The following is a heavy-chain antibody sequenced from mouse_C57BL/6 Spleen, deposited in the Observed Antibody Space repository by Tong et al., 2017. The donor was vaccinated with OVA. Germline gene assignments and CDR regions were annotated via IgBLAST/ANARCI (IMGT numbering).Heavy chain of an antibody. CDR2: ISSGSSTI. CDR3: ARRDIYDYDGAWFAY. CDR1: EFTFSDYG. D-gene: IGHD2-4*01. J-gene: IGHJ3*01. Sequence: EVQLQESGGGLVKPGGSLKLSCAASEFTFSDYGMHWVRQAPEKGLEWVAYISSGSSTIYYADTVKGRFTISRENAKNTLFLQMTSLRSEDTAMYYCARRDIYDYDGAWFAYWGQGTLVTVSA. V-gene: IGHV5-17*01.